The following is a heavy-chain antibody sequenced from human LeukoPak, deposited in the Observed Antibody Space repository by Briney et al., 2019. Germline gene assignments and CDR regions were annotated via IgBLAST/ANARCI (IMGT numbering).Heavy chain of an antibody. CDR3: ARGYWIAAAGPDFRPFDY. V-gene: IGHV4-34*01. D-gene: IGHD6-13*01. CDR2: INHSGST. Sequence: SETLSLTCAVYGGSFSGYYWSWIRQPPGKGLEWIGEINHSGSTNYNPSLKSRVTISVDTSKNQFSLKLSSVTAADTAVYYCARGYWIAAAGPDFRPFDYWGQGTLVTVSS. CDR1: GGSFSGYY. J-gene: IGHJ4*02.